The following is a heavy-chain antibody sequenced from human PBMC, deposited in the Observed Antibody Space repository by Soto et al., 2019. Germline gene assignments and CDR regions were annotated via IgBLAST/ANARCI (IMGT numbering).Heavy chain of an antibody. CDR1: GGSISSGGYY. Sequence: SETLSLTCTVSGGSISSGGYYWSWIRQHPGRGLEWIGDIYHLGTTNYNPSLKRRVSISLDKSKNQFSLKLTSVTAADTAVYFCARTGKFYYYDMSGLPFDPWGPGVLVTVSS. CDR3: ARTGKFYYYDMSGLPFDP. D-gene: IGHD3-22*01. J-gene: IGHJ5*02. V-gene: IGHV4-31*03. CDR2: IYHLGTT.